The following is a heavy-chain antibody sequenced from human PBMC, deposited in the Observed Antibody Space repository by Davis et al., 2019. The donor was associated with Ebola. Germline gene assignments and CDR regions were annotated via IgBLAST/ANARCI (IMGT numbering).Heavy chain of an antibody. Sequence: GESLKISCAASGFTVSSNYMSWVRQAPGKGLEWVSVIYSGGSTYYADSVKGRFTISRDNSKNSLYLQMNSLRAEDTAVYYCARGGVQGVIIFGYGMDVWGQGTTVTVSS. CDR2: IYSGGST. J-gene: IGHJ6*02. CDR1: GFTVSSNY. D-gene: IGHD3-10*01. CDR3: ARGGVQGVIIFGYGMDV. V-gene: IGHV3-53*01.